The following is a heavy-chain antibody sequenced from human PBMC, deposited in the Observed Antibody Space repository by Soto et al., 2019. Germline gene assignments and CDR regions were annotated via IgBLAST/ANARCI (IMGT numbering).Heavy chain of an antibody. CDR3: TKNHAMDYDSSPYYYWGMDV. J-gene: IGHJ6*02. Sequence: GGSLRLSCAASGFTFDDYTMHWVRQAPGKGLEWVSLISWDGGSTYYADSVKGRFTISRDNSKNSLYLQMNSLRTEDTALYYCTKNHAMDYDSSPYYYWGMDVWGQGTTVTDSS. CDR1: GFTFDDYT. D-gene: IGHD3-22*01. CDR2: ISWDGGST. V-gene: IGHV3-43*01.